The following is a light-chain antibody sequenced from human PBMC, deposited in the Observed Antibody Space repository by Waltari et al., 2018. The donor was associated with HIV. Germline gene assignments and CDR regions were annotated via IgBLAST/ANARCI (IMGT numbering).Light chain of an antibody. CDR1: QSLLHNNGHNY. J-gene: IGKJ1*01. CDR2: LAS. CDR3: MHGQQTPV. Sequence: DIAMIQSPDFLAVSPGEPASISCRSSQSLLHNNGHNYLDWYIQRTGQAPELLIYLASRRASGVPDRIAGSGSGTDFILKISRVEPEDVGVYYCMHGQQTPVFGQGTLVEV. V-gene: IGKV2-28*01.